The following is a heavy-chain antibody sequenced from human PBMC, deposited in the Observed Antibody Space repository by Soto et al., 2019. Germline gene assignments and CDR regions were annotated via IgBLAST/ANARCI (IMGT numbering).Heavy chain of an antibody. V-gene: IGHV3-30*18. CDR2: ISYDGSNK. D-gene: IGHD3-22*01. J-gene: IGHJ4*02. CDR3: AKDLLQYYYDSSGPDY. Sequence: QVQLVESGGGVVQPGRSLRLSCAASGFTFSSYGMHWVRQAPGKGLEWVAVISYDGSNKYYADSVKGRFTISRDNSKNTLYLQMNSLRAEDTAVYSWAKDLLQYYYDSSGPDYWGQGTLVTVSS. CDR1: GFTFSSYG.